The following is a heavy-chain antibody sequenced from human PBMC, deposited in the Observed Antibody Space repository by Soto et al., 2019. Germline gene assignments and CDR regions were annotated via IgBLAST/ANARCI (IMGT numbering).Heavy chain of an antibody. CDR3: AREEWYLLKAIDY. Sequence: ASLKVSCKASGFTFTTYGISWVRQAPGQGLEWMGWVSAYNGNTNYAQNFQGRVTMTTDTSTSTAYMELRSLRSDDTAMYYCAREEWYLLKAIDYWGQGTLVTVSS. J-gene: IGHJ4*02. V-gene: IGHV1-18*01. CDR1: GFTFTTYG. D-gene: IGHD3-3*01. CDR2: VSAYNGNT.